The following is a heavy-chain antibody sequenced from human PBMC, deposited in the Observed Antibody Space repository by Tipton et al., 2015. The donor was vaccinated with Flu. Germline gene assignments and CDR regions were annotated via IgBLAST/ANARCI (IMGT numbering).Heavy chain of an antibody. CDR1: GFTFSNFA. CDR3: ARMEWTVTTPRYFDL. Sequence: SGFTFSNFAMHWVRQAPGKGLEWVAGVWYDGTNEYYADSVKGRFTISRDNSKNTLYLQMNSLRAEDTAVYYCARMEWTVTTPRYFDLWGRGTLVTVSS. J-gene: IGHJ2*01. D-gene: IGHD4-17*01. CDR2: VWYDGTNE. V-gene: IGHV3-33*01.